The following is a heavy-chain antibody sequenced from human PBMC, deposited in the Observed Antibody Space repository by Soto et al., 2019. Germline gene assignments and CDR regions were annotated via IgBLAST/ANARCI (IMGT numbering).Heavy chain of an antibody. Sequence: PGWSLRLSCAASGFTFSSYAMSWVRQAPGKGLEWVSAISGSGGSTYYADSVKGRFTISRDNSKNTLYLQMNSLRAEDTAVYYWVKGNKYCSRTSGTEVWGHGTTVTVSS. V-gene: IGHV3-23*01. CDR2: ISGSGGST. CDR3: VKGNKYCSRTSGTEV. D-gene: IGHD2-2*01. J-gene: IGHJ6*02. CDR1: GFTFSSYA.